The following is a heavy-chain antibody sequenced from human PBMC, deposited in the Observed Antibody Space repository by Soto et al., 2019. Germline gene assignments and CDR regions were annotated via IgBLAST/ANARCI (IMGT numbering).Heavy chain of an antibody. V-gene: IGHV1-46*03. CDR2: INPSGGST. CDR1: GYTFTSYY. D-gene: IGHD3-3*01. CDR3: ARDFTTIFGVVTRYYYYYMDV. Sequence: ASVKVSCKASGYTFTSYYMHWVRQAPGQGLEWMGIINPSGGSTSYAQKFQGRVTMTRDTSTSTVYMELSSLRSEDTAVYYCARDFTTIFGVVTRYYYYYMDVWGKGTTVTVSS. J-gene: IGHJ6*03.